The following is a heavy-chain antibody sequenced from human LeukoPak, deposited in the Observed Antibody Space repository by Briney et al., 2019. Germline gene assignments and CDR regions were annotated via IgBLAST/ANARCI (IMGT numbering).Heavy chain of an antibody. D-gene: IGHD3-10*01. V-gene: IGHV3-33*01. CDR3: ARDGIRYYGSGSYLDY. J-gene: IGHJ4*02. Sequence: GGSLRLSCAASGFTFSSYGMHWVRQAPGKGLEWVAVIWYDGSNKYYADSVKGRFTISRDNSKNTLYLQMNSLRAEDTAVYYCARDGIRYYGSGSYLDYWGQGTLVTVSS. CDR1: GFTFSSYG. CDR2: IWYDGSNK.